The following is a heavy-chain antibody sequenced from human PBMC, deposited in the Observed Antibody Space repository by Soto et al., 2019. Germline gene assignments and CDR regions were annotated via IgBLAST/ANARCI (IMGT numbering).Heavy chain of an antibody. CDR1: GYTFTKYI. V-gene: IGHV1-3*01. J-gene: IGHJ3*02. CDR2: INAGKGNT. D-gene: IGHD1-7*01. Sequence: AAEKVSCTASGYTFTKYIIHWLLQAPGQRLEWMGWINAGKGNTKYSQKFQGRVTITRDTSASKAYMELRSLRSEDTAVYDCARERGGTTVVTECDFFEIWGNGSRVTGSS. CDR3: ARERGGTTVVTECDFFEI.